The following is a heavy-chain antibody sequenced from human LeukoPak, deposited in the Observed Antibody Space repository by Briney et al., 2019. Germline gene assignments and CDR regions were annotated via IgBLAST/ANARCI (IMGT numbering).Heavy chain of an antibody. CDR3: ARMTRVGTKSKFYFDS. Sequence: PGGSLRLSCAASGFIFGDFAMDWVRQAPGKGLEWISGIEGGGHSTHYADSVKGRFTISRDNAKNSLFLQMNGLRAEDTAMYYCARMTRVGTKSKFYFDSWGPGTLVTVSS. D-gene: IGHD1-26*01. V-gene: IGHV3-23*01. J-gene: IGHJ4*02. CDR1: GFIFGDFA. CDR2: IEGGGHST.